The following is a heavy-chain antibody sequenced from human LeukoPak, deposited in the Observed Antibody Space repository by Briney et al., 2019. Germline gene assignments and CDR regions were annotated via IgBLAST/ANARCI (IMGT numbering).Heavy chain of an antibody. J-gene: IGHJ6*03. CDR2: IYYSGST. V-gene: IGHV4-30-4*07. CDR3: ARLGPSRYDYYYLDV. Sequence: PSETLSLTCAVSGGSISSGTYSWNWIRQPPGKGLEWVGYIYYSGSTYYTPSLESRVPISLDPSKNQFSLKVRSVSAADTSVYYCARLGPSRYDYYYLDVWGKGTTVTVSS. CDR1: GGSISSGTYS. D-gene: IGHD3-16*01.